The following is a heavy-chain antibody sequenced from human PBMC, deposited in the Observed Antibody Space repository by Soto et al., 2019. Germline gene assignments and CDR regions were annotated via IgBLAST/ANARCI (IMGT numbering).Heavy chain of an antibody. CDR3: ARGVVPADYYFDY. V-gene: IGHV4-31*03. CDR2: IYYSGST. Sequence: SETLSLTCTVSGGSISSGGYYWSWIRQHPGKGLEWIGYIYYSGSTYYNPSLKSRVTISVDTSKNQFSLKLSSVTAADTAVYYCARGVVPADYYFDYWGQGTLVTVSS. CDR1: GGSISSGGYY. D-gene: IGHD2-2*01. J-gene: IGHJ4*02.